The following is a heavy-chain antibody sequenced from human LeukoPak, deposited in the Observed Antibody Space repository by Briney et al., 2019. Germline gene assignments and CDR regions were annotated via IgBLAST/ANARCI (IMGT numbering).Heavy chain of an antibody. J-gene: IGHJ6*04. Sequence: GRSLRLSCAASGFTFSSYGMHWVRQAPGKGLEWVAVISYDGSNKYYADSVKGRFTISRDNSKNTRYLQMNSLRAEDTAVYYCAKWLAVAATYYYYGMDVWGKGTTVTVSS. CDR2: ISYDGSNK. CDR1: GFTFSSYG. D-gene: IGHD2-15*01. V-gene: IGHV3-30*18. CDR3: AKWLAVAATYYYYGMDV.